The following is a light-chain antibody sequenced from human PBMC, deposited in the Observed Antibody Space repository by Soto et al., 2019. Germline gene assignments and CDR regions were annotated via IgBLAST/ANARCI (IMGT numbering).Light chain of an antibody. J-gene: IGKJ4*01. V-gene: IGKV3-15*01. CDR3: QQYNNWPLT. Sequence: EIVMTQSPATLSVSPGERATLSCRASQSVNDNLAWYQQKPGQTPRLLVYGASTRTTSITSRFSGSGSGTDFTLNISSLQSEDIAVYYCQQYNNWPLTFGGGARVEIK. CDR1: QSVNDN. CDR2: GAS.